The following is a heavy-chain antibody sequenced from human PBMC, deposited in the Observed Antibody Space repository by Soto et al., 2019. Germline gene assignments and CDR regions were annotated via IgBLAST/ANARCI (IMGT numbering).Heavy chain of an antibody. V-gene: IGHV4-30-2*01. CDR3: ASGIDR. Sequence: PSETPSLTCAVSGGSISSGGYSWSWIRQPPGKGLEWIGYIYHSGSTYYNPSLKSRVTISVDRSKNQFSLKLSSVTAADTAVYYCASGIDRWGQGTLVTVSS. CDR1: GGSISSGGYS. J-gene: IGHJ4*03. D-gene: IGHD1-26*01. CDR2: IYHSGST.